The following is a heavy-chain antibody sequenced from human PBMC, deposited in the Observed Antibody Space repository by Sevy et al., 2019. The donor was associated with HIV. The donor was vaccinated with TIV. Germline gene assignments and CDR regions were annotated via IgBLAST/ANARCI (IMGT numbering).Heavy chain of an antibody. J-gene: IGHJ4*02. V-gene: IGHV3-30*02. CDR2: IQYEGSNK. CDR3: VKEGGGEGGDH. D-gene: IGHD2-21*01. CDR1: GFSYSSYG. Sequence: GGSLRLSCAASGFSYSSYGMHWVRQAPGKGRGWVAYIQYEGSNKDYADSVKGRFTISRDNSKNTLDLQMNSLRVEDTAVYYCVKEGGGEGGDHWGQGTLVTVSS.